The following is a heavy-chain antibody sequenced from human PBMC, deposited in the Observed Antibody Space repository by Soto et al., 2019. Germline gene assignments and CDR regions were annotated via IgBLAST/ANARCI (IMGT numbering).Heavy chain of an antibody. CDR2: IKQDGSEK. V-gene: IGHV3-7*01. J-gene: IGHJ3*02. CDR3: ARHQREYYDSSGYYYGDAFDI. D-gene: IGHD3-22*01. Sequence: EVQLVESGGGLVQPGGSLRLSCAASGFTFSSYWMSWVRQAPGTGLEWVANIKQDGSEKYYVDSVKGQFTISRDHAQNALYLQMNSLRAEDTAVYYCARHQREYYDSSGYYYGDAFDIWGQGTMVTVSS. CDR1: GFTFSSYW.